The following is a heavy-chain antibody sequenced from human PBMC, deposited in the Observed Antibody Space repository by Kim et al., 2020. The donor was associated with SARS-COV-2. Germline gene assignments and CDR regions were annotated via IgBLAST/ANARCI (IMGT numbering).Heavy chain of an antibody. Sequence: GGSLRLSCAASGFTVSSNYMSWVRQAPGKGLEWVSVIYSGGSTYYADSVKGRFTISRDNSKNTLYLQMNSLRAEDTAVYYCARDSPITGTTLYYYGMDVWGQGTTVTVSS. D-gene: IGHD1-20*01. CDR3: ARDSPITGTTLYYYGMDV. V-gene: IGHV3-53*01. CDR1: GFTVSSNY. J-gene: IGHJ6*02. CDR2: IYSGGST.